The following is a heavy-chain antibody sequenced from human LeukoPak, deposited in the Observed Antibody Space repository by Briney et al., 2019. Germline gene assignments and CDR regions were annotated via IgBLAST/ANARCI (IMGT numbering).Heavy chain of an antibody. Sequence: GGSLRLSCTGSGFTFGDYTMTWIRQAPGKGLEWVGFIRSRAYGGTTEFVASVKDRFTISRDDSKSIAYLQMNSLKTEDTGVYYCTRDPIMIEGVWGQGTTVTVSS. V-gene: IGHV3-49*03. CDR2: IRSRAYGGTT. D-gene: IGHD3-16*01. CDR1: GFTFGDYT. J-gene: IGHJ6*02. CDR3: TRDPIMIEGV.